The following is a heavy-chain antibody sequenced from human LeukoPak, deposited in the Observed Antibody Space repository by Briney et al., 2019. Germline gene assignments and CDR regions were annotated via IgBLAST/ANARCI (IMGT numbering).Heavy chain of an antibody. CDR1: GFTFSSYG. J-gene: IGHJ6*02. CDR3: AKDGRSSWDEAGYYGMDV. Sequence: GGSLRLSCSASGFTFSSYGTHWVRQAPGQGVEGVAGISFDGSNKYYADSVKGRFTISRDNSKNTLYLQMNSLRAEDTAVYYCAKDGRSSWDEAGYYGMDVWGQGTTVTVSS. D-gene: IGHD6-13*01. CDR2: ISFDGSNK. V-gene: IGHV3-30*18.